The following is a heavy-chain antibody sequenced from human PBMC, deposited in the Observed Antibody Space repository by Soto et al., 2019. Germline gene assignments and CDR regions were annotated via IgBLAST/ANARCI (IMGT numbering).Heavy chain of an antibody. CDR1: GYTFTGYY. V-gene: IGHV1-2*04. Sequence: ASVKVSCKASGYTFTGYYMHWVRQAPGQGLEWMGWINPNSGGTNYAQKIQGWVTMTRDTSISTAYMELSRLRSDDTALYYCARVSAAAADHYYYGMDVWGQGTTVTVSS. CDR2: INPNSGGT. J-gene: IGHJ6*02. CDR3: ARVSAAAADHYYYGMDV. D-gene: IGHD6-13*01.